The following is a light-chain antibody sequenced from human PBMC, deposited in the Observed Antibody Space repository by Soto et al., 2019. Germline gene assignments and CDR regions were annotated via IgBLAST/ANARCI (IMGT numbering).Light chain of an antibody. Sequence: QSALTQPASVSGSPGQSITISCTGTSSDIGYYDYVSWYQHHSGKAPKLIIYEVNSRPSGVSNRFSGSKSVNTASLTISGLQAEDEADYFYSSHSSSSAYYVFGTGTKLTVL. CDR2: EVN. J-gene: IGLJ1*01. V-gene: IGLV2-14*01. CDR1: SSDIGYYDY. CDR3: SSHSSSSAYYV.